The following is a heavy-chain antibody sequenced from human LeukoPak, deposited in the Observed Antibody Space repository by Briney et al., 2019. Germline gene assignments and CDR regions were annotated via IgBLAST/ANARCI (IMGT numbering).Heavy chain of an antibody. Sequence: GASVKVSCKASGGTFSSYAISWVPQAPGQGLEWMGRIIPILGIANYAQKFQGRVTITADKSTSTAYMELSSLRSEDTAVYYCAGFYCSGGSCYSSAGFWFDPWGQGTLVTVSS. CDR1: GGTFSSYA. V-gene: IGHV1-69*04. D-gene: IGHD2-15*01. CDR3: AGFYCSGGSCYSSAGFWFDP. CDR2: IIPILGIA. J-gene: IGHJ5*02.